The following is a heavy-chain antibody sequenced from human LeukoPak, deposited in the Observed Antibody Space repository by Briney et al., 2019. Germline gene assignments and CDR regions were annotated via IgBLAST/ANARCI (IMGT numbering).Heavy chain of an antibody. J-gene: IGHJ4*02. CDR2: INHSGST. V-gene: IGHV4-34*01. CDR1: GGSFSGYY. D-gene: IGHD1-26*01. Sequence: KPSETLSLTCAVYGGSFSGYYWSWIRQPPGKGLEWIGEINHSGSTNYNPSLKSRVTISVDTSKNQFSLKLSSVTAADTAVYYYARGLEWELDPYFDYWGQGTLVTVSS. CDR3: ARGLEWELDPYFDY.